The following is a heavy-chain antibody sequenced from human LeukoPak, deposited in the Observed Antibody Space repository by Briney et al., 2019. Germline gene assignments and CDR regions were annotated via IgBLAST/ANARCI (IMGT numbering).Heavy chain of an antibody. CDR1: GGSISSYY. V-gene: IGHV4-59*01. CDR2: IYYSGST. Sequence: SETLSLTCTVSGGSISSYYWSWIRQPPGKGLEWIGYIYYSGSTNYNPSLKSRVTISVDTSKNQFSLKLSSVTAADTAVYYCAGSGYDMSDYWGQGTLVTVSS. CDR3: AGSGYDMSDY. J-gene: IGHJ4*02. D-gene: IGHD5-12*01.